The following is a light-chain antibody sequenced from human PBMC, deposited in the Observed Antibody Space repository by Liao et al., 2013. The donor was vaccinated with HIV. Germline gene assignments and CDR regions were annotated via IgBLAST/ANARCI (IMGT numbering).Light chain of an antibody. Sequence: SYELTQPPSVSVSPGQTASITCSGDKLGDKYACWYQQKPGQSPVLVIYEDNKRPSGIPERFSGSKSGNTATLTISGTQAMDEADYYCQAWDSSTAAVVFGGGTKLTVL. J-gene: IGLJ2*01. CDR3: QAWDSSTAAVV. CDR1: KLGDKY. V-gene: IGLV3-1*01. CDR2: EDN.